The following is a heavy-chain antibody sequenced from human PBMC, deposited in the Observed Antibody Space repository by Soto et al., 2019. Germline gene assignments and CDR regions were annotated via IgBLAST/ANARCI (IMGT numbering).Heavy chain of an antibody. V-gene: IGHV3-23*01. Sequence: PGGSLRLSCAASGFTFGSYAMSWVRQAPGKGLEWVSAISGSGGSTYYADSVKGRFTISRDNSKNTLYLQMNSLRAEDTAVYYCAKDRRVIVAPSSTSSSSYMDAWGQRNTVTVSS. CDR3: AKDRRVIVAPSSTSSSSYMDA. CDR1: GFTFGSYA. D-gene: IGHD5-12*01. J-gene: IGHJ6*03. CDR2: ISGSGGST.